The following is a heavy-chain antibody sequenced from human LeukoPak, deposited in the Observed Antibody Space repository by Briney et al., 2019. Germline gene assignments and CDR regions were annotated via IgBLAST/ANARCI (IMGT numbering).Heavy chain of an antibody. J-gene: IGHJ4*02. D-gene: IGHD5-24*01. CDR1: GYTFTGYY. Sequence: GASVKVSCKASGYTFTGYYMHWVRQAPGQGLEWMGWINPNSGGTNYAQKFQGRVTMTRDTSISTAYMELSGLTSDDTAVYYCARDFGDHEEMATMDYYFDYWGQGTLVTVSS. CDR3: ARDFGDHEEMATMDYYFDY. CDR2: INPNSGGT. V-gene: IGHV1-2*02.